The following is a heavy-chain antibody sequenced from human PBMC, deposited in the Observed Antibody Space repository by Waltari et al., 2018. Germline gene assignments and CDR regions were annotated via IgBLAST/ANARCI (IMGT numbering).Heavy chain of an antibody. J-gene: IGHJ4*02. CDR3: ARGEYCSGGSCYRN. CDR1: GGSFSGYY. D-gene: IGHD2-15*01. V-gene: IGHV4-34*01. Sequence: QVQLQQWGAGLLKPSETLSLTCAVYGGSFSGYYWRWIRQPPGKGLEWIGEINHSGSTNYNPSLKSRVTISVDTSKNQFSLKLSSVTAADTAVYYCARGEYCSGGSCYRNWGQGTLVTVSS. CDR2: INHSGST.